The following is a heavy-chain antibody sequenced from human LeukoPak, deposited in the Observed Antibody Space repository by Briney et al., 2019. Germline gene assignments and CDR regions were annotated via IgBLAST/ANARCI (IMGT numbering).Heavy chain of an antibody. CDR1: GGSISSYY. D-gene: IGHD3-10*01. CDR2: IYNSGST. Sequence: PSETLSLTCTVSGGSISSYYWSWIRQPAGKGLEWIGRIYNSGSTNYNPSLKSRVTMSVDTSKNQFSLKLSSVTAADTAVYYCARGRGAGLLWFGELSHWGQGTLVTVSS. J-gene: IGHJ4*02. V-gene: IGHV4-4*07. CDR3: ARGRGAGLLWFGELSH.